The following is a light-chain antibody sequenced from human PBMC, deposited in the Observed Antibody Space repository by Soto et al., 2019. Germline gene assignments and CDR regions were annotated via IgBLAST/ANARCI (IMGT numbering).Light chain of an antibody. CDR3: QQYHRSSIT. CDR2: DAS. V-gene: IGKV1-5*01. J-gene: IGKJ5*01. CDR1: QSLNNG. Sequence: DIQMTQSPSTLSASVGDRVTITCRASQSLNNGLAWYQQKPGKAPNLLIYDASTLERGVPSRFSGTGSGTEFTLTISSLQPDDFATYYCQQYHRSSITFGQGTRLELK.